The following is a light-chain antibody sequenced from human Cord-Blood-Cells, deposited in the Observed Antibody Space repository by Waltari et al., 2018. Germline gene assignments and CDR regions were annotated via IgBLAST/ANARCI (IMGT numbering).Light chain of an antibody. CDR1: QSVSSN. J-gene: IGKJ1*01. CDR3: QQYDNWPSWT. CDR2: GAS. V-gene: IGKV3-15*01. Sequence: EIVMTQSPATLSVSPGERATLSCMASQSVSSNLAWYQQKPGQAPRLLIYGASTRATGIPARFISSGSGTGFTLTISSLQSEDFAVYYCQQYDNWPSWTFGQGTKVEIK.